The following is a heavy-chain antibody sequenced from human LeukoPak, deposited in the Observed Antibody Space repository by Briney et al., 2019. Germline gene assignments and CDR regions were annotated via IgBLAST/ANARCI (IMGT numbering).Heavy chain of an antibody. CDR1: GYTFTGFT. Sequence: ASVKVSCKASGYTFTGFTIHWVRQAPGQRLEWMGWINSGNGNTKYSQKFQGRVTITRDTTASTAYMELSSLRSEDTAIYYCARVNGYSFDYWGQGALVTVSS. J-gene: IGHJ4*02. D-gene: IGHD2-8*01. CDR3: ARVNGYSFDY. CDR2: INSGNGNT. V-gene: IGHV1-3*04.